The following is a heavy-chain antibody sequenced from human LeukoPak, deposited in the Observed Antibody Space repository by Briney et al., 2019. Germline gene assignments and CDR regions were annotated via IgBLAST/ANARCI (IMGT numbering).Heavy chain of an antibody. CDR2: IRYDGNIK. CDR3: ARDKSRGFVVVTGHFDY. CDR1: GFTFSSYG. J-gene: IGHJ4*02. Sequence: GGSLRLSCAASGFTFSSYGMHWVRQAPGKGLEWVAFIRYDGNIKYYADSVKGRLTISRDNSKNTLFLQMNSLRAEDTAVYYCARDKSRGFVVVTGHFDYWGQGTLVTVSS. V-gene: IGHV3-30*02. D-gene: IGHD2-21*02.